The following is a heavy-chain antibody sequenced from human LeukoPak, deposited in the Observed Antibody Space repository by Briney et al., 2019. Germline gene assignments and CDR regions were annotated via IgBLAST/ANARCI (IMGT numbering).Heavy chain of an antibody. CDR2: IYRGGST. CDR1: GFIVSSNH. Sequence: GGSLRLSCAVSGFIVSSNHMGWVRQAPGKGLEWVSVIYRGGSTAYADSVKGRFTISRDNSKNTLYLQMNSLRVEDTAVYYCARDLAYWGQGTLVTVSS. CDR3: ARDLAY. V-gene: IGHV3-53*01. J-gene: IGHJ4*02.